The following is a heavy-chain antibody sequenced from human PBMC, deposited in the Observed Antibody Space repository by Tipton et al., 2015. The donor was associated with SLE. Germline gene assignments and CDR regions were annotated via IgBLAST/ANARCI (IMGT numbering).Heavy chain of an antibody. CDR2: INHSGST. D-gene: IGHD6-13*01. Sequence: LRLSCAVYGGSFSGYCWSWIRQPPGKGLEWIGEINHSGSTNYNPSLKSRVTISVDTSKNQFSLKLSSVTAADTAVYYCAQVAAAGPTGDYWGQGTLVTVSS. CDR1: GGSFSGYC. J-gene: IGHJ4*02. V-gene: IGHV4-34*01. CDR3: AQVAAAGPTGDY.